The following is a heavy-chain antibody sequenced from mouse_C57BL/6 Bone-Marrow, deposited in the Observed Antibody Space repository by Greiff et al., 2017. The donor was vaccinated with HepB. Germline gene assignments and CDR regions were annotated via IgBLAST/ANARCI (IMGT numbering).Heavy chain of an antibody. CDR3: ARRNSTVVAPFAY. V-gene: IGHV1-54*01. J-gene: IGHJ3*01. CDR1: GYAFTNYL. Sequence: QVQLKESGAELVRPGTSVKVSCKASGYAFTNYLIEWVKQRPGQGLEWIGVINPGSGGTNYNEKFKGKATLTADKSSSTAYMQLSSLTSEDSAVYFCARRNSTVVAPFAYWGQGTLVTVSA. CDR2: INPGSGGT. D-gene: IGHD1-1*01.